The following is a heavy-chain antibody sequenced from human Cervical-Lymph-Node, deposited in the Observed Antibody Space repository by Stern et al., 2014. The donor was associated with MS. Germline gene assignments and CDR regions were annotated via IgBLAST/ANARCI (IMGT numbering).Heavy chain of an antibody. D-gene: IGHD7-27*01. CDR1: GFKFSIYW. V-gene: IGHV5-51*01. CDR3: ARQPTAWASDV. CDR2: IYPGDSET. J-gene: IGHJ4*02. Sequence: EVQLVESGAELIRPGESLKISCKGSGFKFSIYWIAWVRQMPGQGLEWMGIIYPGDSETRYSPSFQGQVTMSADKSTSTAYLQWSSLNASDAAMYFCARQPTAWASDVWGQGTLVTVSS.